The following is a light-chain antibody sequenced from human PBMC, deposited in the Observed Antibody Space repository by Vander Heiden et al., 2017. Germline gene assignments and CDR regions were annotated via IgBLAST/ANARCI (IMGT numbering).Light chain of an antibody. CDR1: QGISSY. CDR2: AAA. CDR3: QQLNSYPQT. Sequence: DIQLTQSPSFLSASVGDRVTISCRASQGISSYLAWYQQKPGKAPKLLFYAAATLQSGVPSRVSGSGSGTEFTLTISSLQPEDFATYYCQQLNSYPQTFGQGTKVEIK. V-gene: IGKV1-9*01. J-gene: IGKJ1*01.